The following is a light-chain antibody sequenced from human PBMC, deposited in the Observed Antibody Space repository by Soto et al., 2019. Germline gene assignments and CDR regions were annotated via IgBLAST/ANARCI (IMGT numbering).Light chain of an antibody. J-gene: IGLJ2*01. CDR1: KLGDKY. Sequence: SYELTQPPSVSVSPGQTASITGSGDKLGDKYVCWYQQKPGQSPVLVIYQDTKRPSGIPERFSGSNSGNTATLTVSGTQAMDEADYYCQAWDSSTVVFGGGTKLTVL. CDR3: QAWDSSTVV. CDR2: QDT. V-gene: IGLV3-1*01.